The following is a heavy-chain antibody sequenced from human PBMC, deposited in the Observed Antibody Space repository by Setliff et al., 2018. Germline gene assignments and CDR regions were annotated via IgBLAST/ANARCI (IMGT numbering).Heavy chain of an antibody. Sequence: ASVKVSCKASGGTFQNYGLTWVRQAPGQGLEWMGGIIPNSGGTNYAQKFQGRVTMTRDTSISTAYMELSRLRSDDTAVYSCARSRLYGGWFDPWGQGTLVTVSS. D-gene: IGHD4-17*01. V-gene: IGHV1-2*02. J-gene: IGHJ5*02. CDR2: IIPNSGGT. CDR1: GGTFQNYG. CDR3: ARSRLYGGWFDP.